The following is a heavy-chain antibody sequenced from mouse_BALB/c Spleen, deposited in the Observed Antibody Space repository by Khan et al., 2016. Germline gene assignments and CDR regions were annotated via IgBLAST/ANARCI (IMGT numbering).Heavy chain of an antibody. J-gene: IGHJ2*01. CDR1: VYTFTSYV. Sequence: VQLQQSGPELVKPGASVKMSCKASVYTFTSYVMHWVKQKPGQGLEWIGYINPYNDGTKYNEKFKGKATLTSDKSSSTAYMELSSLTSEDSAVYYCARSTMITFFDYWGQGTTLTVSS. CDR2: INPYNDGT. D-gene: IGHD2-4*01. CDR3: ARSTMITFFDY. V-gene: IGHV1S136*01.